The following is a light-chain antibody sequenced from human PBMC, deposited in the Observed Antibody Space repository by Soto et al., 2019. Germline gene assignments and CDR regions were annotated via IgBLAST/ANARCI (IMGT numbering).Light chain of an antibody. J-gene: IGLJ2*01. V-gene: IGLV7-43*01. CDR2: STD. Sequence: QAVVTQETSLTVSPGGTVTLTCASSTGAVTSGYYANWLQQKPGQAPRALIYSTDTKHSWTPARFSGSLLGGKAALTLSGVQPEDEADYYCLLYYGGAVVFGGGTKLTVL. CDR3: LLYYGGAVV. CDR1: TGAVTSGYY.